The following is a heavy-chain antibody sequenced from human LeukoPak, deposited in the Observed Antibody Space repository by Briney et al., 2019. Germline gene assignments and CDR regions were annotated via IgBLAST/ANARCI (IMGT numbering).Heavy chain of an antibody. CDR3: VRVIRPNDVFDY. D-gene: IGHD1-1*01. CDR2: IYPGDSDT. Sequence: GESLKISCKGSGYSFTKSWIGWVRQMPGKGLEWMGIIYPGDSDTRYSPSFQGQVTISADKSISTAYLQWSSLKASDTAMYYCVRVIRPNDVFDYWGQGTLVTVSS. J-gene: IGHJ4*02. V-gene: IGHV5-51*01. CDR1: GYSFTKSW.